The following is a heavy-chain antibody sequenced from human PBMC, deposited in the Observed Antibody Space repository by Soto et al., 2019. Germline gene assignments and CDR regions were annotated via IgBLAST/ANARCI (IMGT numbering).Heavy chain of an antibody. CDR3: ARWDARSLSSWPDDAFDI. CDR2: VFYTGRA. Sequence: PSETLSLTCTVSGGSLGSYYWSWIRQPPGKGLEWIGYVFYTGRANYNASLKSRVSISLDTSNYQFSLKLSSVTAADTAVYYCARWDARSLSSWPDDAFDIWGQGTMVTVS. D-gene: IGHD6-13*01. J-gene: IGHJ3*02. V-gene: IGHV4-59*01. CDR1: GGSLGSYY.